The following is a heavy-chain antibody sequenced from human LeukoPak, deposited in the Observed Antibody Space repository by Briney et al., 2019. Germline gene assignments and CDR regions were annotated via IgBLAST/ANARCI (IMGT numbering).Heavy chain of an antibody. J-gene: IGHJ4*02. CDR3: ASGPTPGVAAAADY. D-gene: IGHD6-13*01. CDR1: GFTFSGYS. Sequence: GGSLRLSCAGSGFTFSGYSMHWVRQAPGKGLEWISYITTTSSTTYYIDSVEGRFTISRDNARNSLYLQMNSLRADDTAVYYCASGPTPGVAAAADYWGQGTLVTVSS. CDR2: ITTTSSTT. V-gene: IGHV3-48*01.